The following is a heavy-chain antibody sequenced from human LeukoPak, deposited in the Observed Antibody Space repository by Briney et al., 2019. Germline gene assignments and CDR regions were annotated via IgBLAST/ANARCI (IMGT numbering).Heavy chain of an antibody. D-gene: IGHD3-9*01. Sequence: PGASLRLSCAASGFTFSNYAMSWVRQAPGKGLEWVSAILGSGGSTYYADSVKGRFTVSRDNPKSTLYLQMNSLRAEDTALYYCAKWGDYDVLTGYYVPDYWGQGTLVTVSS. CDR3: AKWGDYDVLTGYYVPDY. J-gene: IGHJ4*02. V-gene: IGHV3-23*01. CDR1: GFTFSNYA. CDR2: ILGSGGST.